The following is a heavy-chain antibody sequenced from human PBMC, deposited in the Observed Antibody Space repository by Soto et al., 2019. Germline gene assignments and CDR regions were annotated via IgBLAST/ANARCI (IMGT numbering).Heavy chain of an antibody. D-gene: IGHD3-3*01. CDR1: GFSFSAFG. CDR3: ANSITTSRDSTGRAAVLDN. V-gene: IGHV3-30*18. J-gene: IGHJ4*02. Sequence: QVQLVESGGGVVQPGRSLRLSCAASGFSFSAFGMHWVRQAPGKGLEWVGVMSYDGRNEYYADSVRGRFTVSRDNSKNTPYLQMNCLRPEDPAGYYCANSITTSRDSTGRAAVLDNSGPGSLVIVSS. CDR2: MSYDGRNE.